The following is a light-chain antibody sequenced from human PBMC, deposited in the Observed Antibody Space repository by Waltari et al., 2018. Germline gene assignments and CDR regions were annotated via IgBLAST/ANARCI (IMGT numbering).Light chain of an antibody. CDR1: QSVTSIP. V-gene: IGKV3-20*01. CDR3: QQYDGEVVT. Sequence: EIVLTQSPGTLSLSPGERATLSCRASQSVTSIPLTWYQQTLGQAPRLLIYGTYTRATCIPDRFSGSGSGTDFTLTISRLEPEDFAVYYCQQYDGEVVTFGGGTKVEI. CDR2: GTY. J-gene: IGKJ4*01.